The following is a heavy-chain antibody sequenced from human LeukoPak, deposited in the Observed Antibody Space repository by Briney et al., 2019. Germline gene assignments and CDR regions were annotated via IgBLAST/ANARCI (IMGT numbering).Heavy chain of an antibody. CDR1: GFTFGSYT. CDR3: AKRGVVIRVILVGFHKEAYYFDS. Sequence: GGSLRLSCAASGFTFGSYTMSWVRQAPGKGLEWVSSIPGSSSPKYYADSVKGRFTSSRDNPKNTLYLQMNSLRAEDTAVYFCAKRGVVIRVILVGFHKEAYYFDSWGQGALVTVSS. J-gene: IGHJ4*02. D-gene: IGHD3-22*01. V-gene: IGHV3-23*01. CDR2: IPGSSSPK.